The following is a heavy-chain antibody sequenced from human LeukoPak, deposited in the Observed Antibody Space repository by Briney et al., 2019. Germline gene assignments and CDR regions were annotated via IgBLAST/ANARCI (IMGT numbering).Heavy chain of an antibody. D-gene: IGHD6-13*01. CDR2: IKEDGSEK. J-gene: IGHJ4*02. CDR3: ASGRQLGY. CDR1: GFTFSNYW. V-gene: IGHV3-7*01. Sequence: GGSLSLSCAASGFTFSNYWMSWVRQAPGKGLEWVANIKEDGSEKYYVDSVKGRFTISRDNARNSLYLQMNSLRAEDTAVYYCASGRQLGYWGQGTLVTVSS.